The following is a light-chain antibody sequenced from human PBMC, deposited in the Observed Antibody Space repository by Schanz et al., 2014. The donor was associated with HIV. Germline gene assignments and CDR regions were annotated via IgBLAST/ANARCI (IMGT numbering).Light chain of an antibody. CDR2: KAS. Sequence: IQMTQSPSTVSASVGDRVTITCRASQSIGNWLTWYQQKPGKAPKLLIYKASSLESGVPARFSGSGSGTKFTLTISSLQPDDFATYYCQEYNSDSTTFGQGTRLEIK. J-gene: IGKJ5*01. CDR1: QSIGNW. V-gene: IGKV1-5*03. CDR3: QEYNSDSTT.